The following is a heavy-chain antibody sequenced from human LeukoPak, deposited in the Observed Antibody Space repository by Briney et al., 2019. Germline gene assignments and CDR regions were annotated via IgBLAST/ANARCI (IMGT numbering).Heavy chain of an antibody. Sequence: PSETLSLTCTVSGGSISSNYWNWLRQPPGKGLEWIGYVYYTGSTNYNPSLTSRVTISVDTSKNQFSLKLSSVTAADTALYYCARVTSGYDPFDCWGQGTLVTVSS. V-gene: IGHV4-59*01. CDR1: GGSISSNY. CDR2: VYYTGST. CDR3: ARVTSGYDPFDC. D-gene: IGHD5-12*01. J-gene: IGHJ4*02.